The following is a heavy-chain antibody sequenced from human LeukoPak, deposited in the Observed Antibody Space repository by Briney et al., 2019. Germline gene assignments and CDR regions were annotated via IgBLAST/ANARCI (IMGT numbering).Heavy chain of an antibody. J-gene: IGHJ6*03. CDR1: GGSISSSNW. V-gene: IGHV4-4*02. D-gene: IGHD3-10*01. Sequence: SETLSLTCAVSGGSISSSNWWNWVRQPPGKGLEWIGEFYHSGTTNYNPSLKSRVTISLDKSKNQFSLKLSSVTAADTAVYYCARAVGSGSFQTYYYYMDVWGKGTTVTISS. CDR2: FYHSGTT. CDR3: ARAVGSGSFQTYYYYMDV.